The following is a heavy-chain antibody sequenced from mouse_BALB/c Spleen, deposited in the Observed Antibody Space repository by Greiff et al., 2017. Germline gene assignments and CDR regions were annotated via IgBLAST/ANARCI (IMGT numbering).Heavy chain of an antibody. CDR1: GFNIKDTY. V-gene: IGHV14-3*02. CDR2: IDPANGNT. J-gene: IGHJ3*01. Sequence: EVQLVESGAELVKPGASVKLSCTASGFNIKDTYMHWVKQRPEQGLEWIGRIDPANGNTKYDPKFQGKATITADTSSNTAYLQLSSLTSEDTAVYYCAYYYGSSPAWFAYWGQGTLVTVSA. CDR3: AYYYGSSPAWFAY. D-gene: IGHD1-1*01.